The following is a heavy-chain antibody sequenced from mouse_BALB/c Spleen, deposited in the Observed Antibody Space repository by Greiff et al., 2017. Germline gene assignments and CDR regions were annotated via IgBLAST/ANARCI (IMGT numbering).Heavy chain of an antibody. CDR3: ERRVHYYGPYYLDY. Sequence: QVQLKQSGAELAKPGASVKMSCKASGYTFTSYWMHWVKQKPGQGLEWIGYINPSTGYTEYNQKFKDKATLTADKPSSTAYMQLSSLTSEDSAVYYCERRVHYYGPYYLDYWGQGTTLTVSS. CDR2: INPSTGYT. D-gene: IGHD1-2*01. J-gene: IGHJ2*01. V-gene: IGHV1-7*01. CDR1: GYTFTSYW.